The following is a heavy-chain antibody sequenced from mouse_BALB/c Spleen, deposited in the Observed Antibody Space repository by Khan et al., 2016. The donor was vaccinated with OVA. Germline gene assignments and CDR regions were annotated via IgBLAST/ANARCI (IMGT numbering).Heavy chain of an antibody. CDR3: AIGGYGGFAY. Sequence: QVQLQQSGGDLMKPGASVKISCKATGYTFSSYWIEWVKQRPGHGLEWIGQIFPGSVSTTYNEKFKGKATFTADTSSNTAYMQLSSLTAEDSAVYYCAIGGYGGFAYWGQGTLVTVSA. CDR1: GYTFSSYW. J-gene: IGHJ3*01. D-gene: IGHD2-2*01. CDR2: IFPGSVST. V-gene: IGHV1-9*01.